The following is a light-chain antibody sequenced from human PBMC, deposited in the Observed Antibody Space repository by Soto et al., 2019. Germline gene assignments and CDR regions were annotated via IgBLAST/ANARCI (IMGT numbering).Light chain of an antibody. J-gene: IGKJ4*01. CDR3: QQYGSLLT. CDR2: GAS. CDR1: QSVSSSY. Sequence: EIVLTQSPGTLSLSPGERATLSCRASQSVSSSYLAWYQQKPGQAPRLLIYGASSRATGIPDRFSGSGSGTDFTLTISRLEPEVFAVCYCQQYGSLLTFGGGPKVEIK. V-gene: IGKV3-20*01.